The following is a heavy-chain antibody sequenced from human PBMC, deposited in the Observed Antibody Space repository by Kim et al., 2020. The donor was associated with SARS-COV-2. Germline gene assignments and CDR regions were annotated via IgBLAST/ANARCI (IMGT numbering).Heavy chain of an antibody. CDR2: R. Sequence: RCYVDSVEGRCTSSRDNAKNSVYLQMSSLRAEDMAVYYCARAGDRGGADYWGQGTLVTVSS. J-gene: IGHJ4*02. CDR3: ARAGDRGGADY. V-gene: IGHV3-7*03. D-gene: IGHD3-16*01.